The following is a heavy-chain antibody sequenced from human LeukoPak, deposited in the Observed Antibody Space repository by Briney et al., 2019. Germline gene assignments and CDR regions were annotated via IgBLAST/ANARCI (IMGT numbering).Heavy chain of an antibody. D-gene: IGHD6-19*01. J-gene: IGHJ4*02. CDR3: ARTYSSGWSFDY. V-gene: IGHV5-10-1*01. CDR2: IDPSDSYT. CDR1: GYSFTSYW. Sequence: NHGESLKISCKGTGYSFTSYWISWVRQMTGKGLEWMGRIDPSDSYTNYSPSFQGHVTISADKSISTAYLQWSSLKASDTAMYYCARTYSSGWSFDYWGQGTLVTVSS.